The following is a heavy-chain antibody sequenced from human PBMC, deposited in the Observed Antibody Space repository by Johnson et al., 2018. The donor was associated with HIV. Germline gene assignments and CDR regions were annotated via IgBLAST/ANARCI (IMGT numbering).Heavy chain of an antibody. CDR3: ATGASSTWSLGALDI. J-gene: IGHJ3*02. CDR1: GFTFSNAW. V-gene: IGHV3-15*01. D-gene: IGHD6-13*01. Sequence: VQLVESGGGLVKPGGSLRLSCAASGFTFSNAWMSWVRQAPGKGLEWVGRIKSKTDGGTTDYAASVKGRFTISRDDSKNSLYLQMNSLKSEDTAVYYCATGASSTWSLGALDIWGQGTMVTVSS. CDR2: IKSKTDGGTT.